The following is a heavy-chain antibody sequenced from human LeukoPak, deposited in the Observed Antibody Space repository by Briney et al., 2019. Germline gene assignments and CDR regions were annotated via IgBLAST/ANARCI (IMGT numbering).Heavy chain of an antibody. CDR1: GFTFRDYY. J-gene: IGHJ4*02. V-gene: IGHV3-11*06. CDR3: ARDGGGSYYTDRNY. CDR2: ITSSSSSYI. Sequence: PGGSLRLSFAAPGFTFRDYYMSWIRPAPGEGLEWVSYITSSSSSYIYYADSVKGRFTISRDNAKNSLYLQMNSLRAEDTAVYYCARDGGGSYYTDRNYWGQGTLVTVSS. D-gene: IGHD1-26*01.